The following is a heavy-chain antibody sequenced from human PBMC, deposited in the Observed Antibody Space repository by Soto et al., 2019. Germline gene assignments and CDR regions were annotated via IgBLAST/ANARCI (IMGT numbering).Heavy chain of an antibody. CDR3: AKRRGPGGHFDY. J-gene: IGHJ4*02. CDR1: GFTFSSYA. V-gene: IGHV3-23*01. CDR2: VSIGGST. Sequence: DVQLLESGGGLVQPAGSLRLSCAASGFTFSSYAMGWVRQGPGKGLEWVAVVSIGGSTHYADSVRGRFTISRDNSKNTLSLQMNSLTAEDTAVYFSAKRRGPGGHFDYWGQGALVTVSS. D-gene: IGHD1-26*01.